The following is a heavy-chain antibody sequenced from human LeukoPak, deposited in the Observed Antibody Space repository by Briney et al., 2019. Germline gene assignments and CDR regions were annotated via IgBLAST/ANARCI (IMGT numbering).Heavy chain of an antibody. V-gene: IGHV1-18*01. Sequence: ASVKVSCKASGYTFTSYGISWVRQAPGQGLEWMGWISAYNGNTNYAQKLQGRVTMTTDTSTSTAYMELRSLRSDDTAVYYCARDRGGLGPGNAFDIWGQGTMVTVSS. CDR2: ISAYNGNT. CDR3: ARDRGGLGPGNAFDI. CDR1: GYTFTSYG. J-gene: IGHJ3*02. D-gene: IGHD3-10*01.